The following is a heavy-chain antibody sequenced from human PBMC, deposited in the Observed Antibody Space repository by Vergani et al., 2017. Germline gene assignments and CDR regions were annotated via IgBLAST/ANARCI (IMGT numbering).Heavy chain of an antibody. V-gene: IGHV1-69*01. CDR2: IIPIFGTA. CDR1: GGTFSSYA. J-gene: IGHJ5*02. D-gene: IGHD1-1*01. Sequence: QVQLVQSGAEVKKPGSSVKVSCKASGGTFSSYAISWVRQAPGQGLEWMGGIIPIFGTANYAQKFQGRVTITADESTSTAYMELSSLRSEDTAVYYCASGDSPRTYNPFNWFDPWGQGTLVTVSS. CDR3: ASGDSPRTYNPFNWFDP.